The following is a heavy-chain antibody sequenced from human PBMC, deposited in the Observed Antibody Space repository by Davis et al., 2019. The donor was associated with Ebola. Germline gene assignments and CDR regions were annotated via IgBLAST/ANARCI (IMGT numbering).Heavy chain of an antibody. D-gene: IGHD3-22*01. V-gene: IGHV1-18*04. CDR2: ISAYNGNT. Sequence: ASVKVSCKASGYTFTSYVISWVRQAPGQGLEWMGWISAYNGNTNYAQKLQGRVTMTTDTSTSTAYMELRSLRSDDTAVYYCARDPTASTMIAGAFDIWGQGTMVTVSS. CDR1: GYTFTSYV. CDR3: ARDPTASTMIAGAFDI. J-gene: IGHJ3*02.